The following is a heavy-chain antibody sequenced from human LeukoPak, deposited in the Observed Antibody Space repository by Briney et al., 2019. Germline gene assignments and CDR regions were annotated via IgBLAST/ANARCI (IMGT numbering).Heavy chain of an antibody. Sequence: SETLSLTCTVSGGSISSYYWSWIRQPAGKGLEWIGRIYTSGSTNYNPSLKSRVTMSVDTSKNQFSLKLSSVTAADTAVYYCARDGYTMVRGVIVDYYYYYMDAWGKGTTVTISS. CDR2: IYTSGST. V-gene: IGHV4-4*07. J-gene: IGHJ6*03. CDR1: GGSISSYY. D-gene: IGHD3-10*01. CDR3: ARDGYTMVRGVIVDYYYYYMDA.